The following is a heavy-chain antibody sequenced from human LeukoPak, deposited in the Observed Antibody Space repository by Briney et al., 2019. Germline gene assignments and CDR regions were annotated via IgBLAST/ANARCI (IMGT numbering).Heavy chain of an antibody. CDR2: ISAYNGNT. V-gene: IGHV1-18*01. CDR3: ARRGPVGEDAFDI. CDR1: DYTFTSYG. J-gene: IGHJ3*02. Sequence: GASVKVSCKASDYTFTSYGIIWVRQAPGQGLEWMGWISAYNGNTNYAQKLQGRVIMTTDTSTSTAYMELRSLRSDDTAVYYCARRGPVGEDAFDIWGQGTMVTVSS. D-gene: IGHD3-10*01.